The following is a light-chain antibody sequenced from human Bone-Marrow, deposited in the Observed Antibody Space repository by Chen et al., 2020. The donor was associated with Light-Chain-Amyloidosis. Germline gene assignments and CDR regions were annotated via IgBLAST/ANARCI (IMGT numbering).Light chain of an antibody. CDR3: QQYYSTPQT. CDR1: QSVLYSSNNTNY. J-gene: IGKJ1*01. CDR2: WAS. Sequence: DIVMTQSPDSLAVSLGERATINCKSSQSVLYSSNNTNYLAWYQQKPGQPPKLLIYWASTRESGVPDRFSGSGSETDFTLTISSLQDEDVAVYYCQQYYSTPQTFGQGTKVEIK. V-gene: IGKV4-1*01.